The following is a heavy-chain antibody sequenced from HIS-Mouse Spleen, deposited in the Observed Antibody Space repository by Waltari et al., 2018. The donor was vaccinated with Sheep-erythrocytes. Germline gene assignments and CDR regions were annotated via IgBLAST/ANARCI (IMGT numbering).Heavy chain of an antibody. D-gene: IGHD1-26*01. Sequence: EVQLVESGGGLVKPGGSLRLSCAASGFTFSNAWRSWVRQAPGKGLEWVGRIKIKTDVGTTDYAAPVKGRFTISRDDSKNTLYLQMNSLKTEDTAVYYCTTEGVGDYWGQGTLVTVSS. CDR1: GFTFSNAW. CDR2: IKIKTDVGTT. CDR3: TTEGVGDY. V-gene: IGHV3-15*01. J-gene: IGHJ4*02.